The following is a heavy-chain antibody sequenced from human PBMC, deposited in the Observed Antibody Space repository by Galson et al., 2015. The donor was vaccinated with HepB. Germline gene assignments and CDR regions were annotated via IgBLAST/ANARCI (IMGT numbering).Heavy chain of an antibody. CDR3: ARVDIAMAFGGMDV. J-gene: IGHJ6*02. CDR2: INHSGNT. Sequence: DTLSLTCAVYGGSFSGYYWRWIRQPPGKGLEWIGEINHSGNTKYNPSLKSRATISVDTSKNQFSLKLSSVTAADTAVYYCARVDIAMAFGGMDVWGQGTTVTGSS. D-gene: IGHD5-18*01. V-gene: IGHV4-34*01. CDR1: GGSFSGYY.